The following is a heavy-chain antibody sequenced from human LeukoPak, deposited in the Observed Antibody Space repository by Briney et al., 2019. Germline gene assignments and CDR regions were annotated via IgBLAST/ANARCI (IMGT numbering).Heavy chain of an antibody. CDR2: MNPNSGNT. D-gene: IGHD1-14*01. J-gene: IGHJ4*02. CDR3: ARAPEMGGN. Sequence: ASVKVSCKSSGYNFTGYDINWVRQATGQGLEWMGWMNPNSGNTGYAQKFQGRVTMTRNTSISTAYMELSSLRSEDTAVYYCARAPEMGGNWGQGTLVTVSS. V-gene: IGHV1-8*01. CDR1: GYNFTGYD.